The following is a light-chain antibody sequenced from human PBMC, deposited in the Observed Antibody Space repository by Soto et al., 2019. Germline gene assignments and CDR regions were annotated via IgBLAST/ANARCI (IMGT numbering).Light chain of an antibody. CDR2: DVS. J-gene: IGLJ2*01. V-gene: IGLV2-14*03. CDR3: FSYTSSGTMI. Sequence: QSALTQPASVSGSPGESITISCTGTSSDVGGYNYVSWYQQHPGKAPKLMIYDVSNRPSGVSNRLSGSKSGNTASLTISGLQAEDEADSYCFSYTSSGTMIFGGGTKLTVL. CDR1: SSDVGGYNY.